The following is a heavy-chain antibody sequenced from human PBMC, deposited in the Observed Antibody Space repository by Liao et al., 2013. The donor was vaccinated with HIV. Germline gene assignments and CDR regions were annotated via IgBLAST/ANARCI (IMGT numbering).Heavy chain of an antibody. D-gene: IGHD3-22*01. J-gene: IGHJ6*03. Sequence: QVQLQQWGAGLLKPSETLSLTCAVYGGSFSGYHWSWIRQPPGKGLEWIGEINHSGSTNYNPSLKSRVTISVDTSKIQFSLRLSSVTAADTAVYYCATTPYDSSGYYSPIGEGNYYYMDVWGKGTTVTVSS. CDR1: GGSFSGYH. V-gene: IGHV4-34*01. CDR2: INHSGST. CDR3: ATTPYDSSGYYSPIGEGNYYYMDV.